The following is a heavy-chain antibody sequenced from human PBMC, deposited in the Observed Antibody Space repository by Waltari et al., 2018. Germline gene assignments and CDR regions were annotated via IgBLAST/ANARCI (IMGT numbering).Heavy chain of an antibody. V-gene: IGHV3-7*01. Sequence: EVQLVESGGGLVQPGGSLRLSCAASGFTFSSYWMSWVRQAPGKGLEWVANIKQDGSETYYVDSVKGRFTISRDNAKNSLYLQMNSLRAEDTAVYYCAGDCPCGPVDYWGQGTLVTVSS. CDR3: AGDCPCGPVDY. J-gene: IGHJ4*02. CDR2: IKQDGSET. CDR1: GFTFSSYW.